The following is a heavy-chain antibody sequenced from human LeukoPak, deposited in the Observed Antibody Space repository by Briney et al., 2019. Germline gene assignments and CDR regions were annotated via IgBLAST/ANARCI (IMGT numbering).Heavy chain of an antibody. Sequence: SVTLSLTCTVSGGSISSYYWSWIRQPAGKGLECLGRIYTSGSTNYNPSLKSRVTMSVDTSKSQFSLKLSSVTAADTAVYYCAREATPPKMTTAVRRWFDPWGQGTLVTVSS. CDR2: IYTSGST. D-gene: IGHD4-23*01. J-gene: IGHJ5*02. V-gene: IGHV4-4*07. CDR1: GGSISSYY. CDR3: AREATPPKMTTAVRRWFDP.